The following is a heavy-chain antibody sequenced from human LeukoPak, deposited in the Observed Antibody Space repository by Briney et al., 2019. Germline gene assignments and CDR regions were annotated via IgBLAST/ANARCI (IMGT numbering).Heavy chain of an antibody. CDR2: ISGDGLST. J-gene: IGHJ4*02. Sequence: GGSLRLSCAASGFAFNTHWMHWIRRSPGKGTDCVSGISGDGLSTNYVDSVKGRFTISRDNSKNTPYLQMNSLRAEDTAVYYCAREFRDIVVVPAARRPLDYWGQGTLVTVSS. CDR1: GFAFNTHW. D-gene: IGHD2-2*01. V-gene: IGHV3-74*01. CDR3: AREFRDIVVVPAARRPLDY.